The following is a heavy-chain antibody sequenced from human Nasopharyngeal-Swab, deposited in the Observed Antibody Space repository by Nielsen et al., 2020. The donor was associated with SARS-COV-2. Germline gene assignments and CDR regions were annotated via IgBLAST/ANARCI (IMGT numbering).Heavy chain of an antibody. J-gene: IGHJ6*02. Sequence: ASVKVSCKASGYTFTSYAMNWVRQAPGQGLEWMGWINTNTGNPTYAQGFTGRFVFSLDTSVSTAYLQISSLKAEDTAVYYCAWPGWEPYTYYYYGMDVWGQGTTVTVSS. CDR1: GYTFTSYA. V-gene: IGHV7-4-1*02. D-gene: IGHD1-26*01. CDR3: AWPGWEPYTYYYYGMDV. CDR2: INTNTGNP.